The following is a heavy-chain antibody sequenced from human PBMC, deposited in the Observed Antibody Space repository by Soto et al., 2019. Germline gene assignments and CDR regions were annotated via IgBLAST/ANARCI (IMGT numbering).Heavy chain of an antibody. CDR1: GGSSSSYY. V-gene: IGHV4-59*01. D-gene: IGHD3-10*01. J-gene: IGHJ4*02. CDR3: ARAPRGNYGYPSYFDY. Sequence: QVQLQESGPGLVKPSETLSLTCTVSGGSSSSYYWSWIRQPPGKGLELIGYIYYSGSTKYNPSLKSRVTISVDTSKNQFSLKLSSVTAADTAVYYCARAPRGNYGYPSYFDYWGQGTLVTVSS. CDR2: IYYSGST.